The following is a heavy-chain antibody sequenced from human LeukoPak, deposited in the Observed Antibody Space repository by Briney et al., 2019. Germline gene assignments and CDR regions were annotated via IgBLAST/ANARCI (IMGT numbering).Heavy chain of an antibody. J-gene: IGHJ4*02. D-gene: IGHD6-13*01. CDR3: ARMQLANFDY. V-gene: IGHV4-38-2*02. Sequence: PSETLSLTCTVSGYSISSGYYWGWIGQPPGKGLEWIGSIYHSGSTYYNPSLKSRVTISVDTSKNQFSLKLSSVTAADTAVYYCARMQLANFDYWGQGTLVTVSS. CDR1: GYSISSGYY. CDR2: IYHSGST.